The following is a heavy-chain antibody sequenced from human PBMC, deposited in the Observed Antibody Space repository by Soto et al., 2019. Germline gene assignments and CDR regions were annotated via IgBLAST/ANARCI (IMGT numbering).Heavy chain of an antibody. CDR3: AAAGDYGDPFVDY. D-gene: IGHD4-17*01. CDR1: GFTFTSSA. CDR2: IVVGSGNT. V-gene: IGHV1-58*01. J-gene: IGHJ4*02. Sequence: SVKVSCKASGFTFTSSAVQWVRQARGQRLEWIGWIVVGSGNTNYAQKFQERVTITRDMSTSTAYMELSSLRSEDTAVYYCAAAGDYGDPFVDYWGQGTLVTVSS.